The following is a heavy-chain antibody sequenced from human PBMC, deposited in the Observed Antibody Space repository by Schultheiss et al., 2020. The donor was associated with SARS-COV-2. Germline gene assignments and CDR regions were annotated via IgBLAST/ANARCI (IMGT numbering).Heavy chain of an antibody. D-gene: IGHD1-1*01. V-gene: IGHV4-59*08. J-gene: IGHJ6*03. CDR1: GGSISSYY. Sequence: SETLSLTCTVSGGSISSYYWSWIRQPPGKGLEWIGEIYHSGSTNYNPSLKSRVTISVDTSKNQFSLKLSSVTAADTAVYYCARRAGNGYYYYMDVWGKGTTVTVSS. CDR3: ARRAGNGYYYYMDV. CDR2: IYHSGST.